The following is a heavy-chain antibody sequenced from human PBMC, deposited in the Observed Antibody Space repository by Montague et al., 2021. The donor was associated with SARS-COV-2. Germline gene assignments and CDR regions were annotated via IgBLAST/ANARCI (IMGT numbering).Heavy chain of an antibody. J-gene: IGHJ6*03. D-gene: IGHD2-2*01. V-gene: IGHV4-34*01. CDR2: INHSGST. CDR3: ARARQDVVVPALGIRAYYYYYYMDV. Sequence: SETLSLTCAVYGRSFSGYYRSRIRQPPGKGLEWIGEINHSGSTNYNPSLKSRVTISVDTSKNQFSLKLSSVTAADTAVYYCARARQDVVVPALGIRAYYYYYYMDVWGKGTTVTVSS. CDR1: GRSFSGYY.